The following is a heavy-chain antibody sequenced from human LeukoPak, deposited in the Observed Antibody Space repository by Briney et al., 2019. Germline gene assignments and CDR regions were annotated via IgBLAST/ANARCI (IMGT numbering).Heavy chain of an antibody. Sequence: SETLSLTCAVYGGSFSGYYWSWIRQPPGKGLEWIGEINHSGSTNYNPSLKSRVTISVDTSKNQFSLKLSSVTAADTAVYYCARGRDGGGYDYVWGSYRPRNWFDPWGQGTLVTVSS. CDR3: ARGRDGGGYDYVWGSYRPRNWFDP. D-gene: IGHD3-16*02. V-gene: IGHV4-34*01. CDR1: GGSFSGYY. CDR2: INHSGST. J-gene: IGHJ5*02.